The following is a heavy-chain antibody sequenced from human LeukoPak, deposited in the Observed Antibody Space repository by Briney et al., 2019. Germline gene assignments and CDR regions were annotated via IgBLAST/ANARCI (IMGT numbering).Heavy chain of an antibody. D-gene: IGHD2-2*01. Sequence: PGGSLRLSCAASGFTFSSYAMSWVRQAPGKGLEWVANIKHDGSDTYYVDSVKGRFTISRDNSKNSLYLQMNSLRAEDTAVYYCARDRCSSTSCYPDNYCYYGMDVWGQGTTVTVSS. V-gene: IGHV3-7*01. CDR3: ARDRCSSTSCYPDNYCYYGMDV. CDR2: IKHDGSDT. CDR1: GFTFSSYA. J-gene: IGHJ6*02.